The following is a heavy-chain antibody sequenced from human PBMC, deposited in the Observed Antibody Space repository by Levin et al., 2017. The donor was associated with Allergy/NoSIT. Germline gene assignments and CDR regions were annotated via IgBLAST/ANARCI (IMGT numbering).Heavy chain of an antibody. CDR2: INWDGGST. CDR3: AKDGCSSTSCYTGNWAFDI. CDR1: GFTFDDSS. D-gene: IGHD2-2*02. Sequence: LSLTCAASGFTFDDSSMHWVRQAPGKGLEWVSLINWDGGSTYYADSVQGRFTISRDNNKNSLYLQMNSLRTEDSALYYCAKDGCSSTSCYTGNWAFDIWGQGTLVTVSS. J-gene: IGHJ3*02. V-gene: IGHV3-43*01.